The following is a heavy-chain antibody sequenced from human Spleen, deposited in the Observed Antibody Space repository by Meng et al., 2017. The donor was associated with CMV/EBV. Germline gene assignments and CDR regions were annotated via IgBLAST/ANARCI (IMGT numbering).Heavy chain of an antibody. CDR1: GFTFSSYS. D-gene: IGHD2-2*01. V-gene: IGHV3-21*04. Sequence: GESLKISCVASGFTFSSYSMNWVRPAPGKGLEWVSSISRGSNYIYYADSVKGRFTISRDNARDSLYLEMYSLRAEDTAVYYCATQIERYCSSTSCSGPPYYYYGMDVWGQGTTVTVSS. J-gene: IGHJ6*02. CDR3: ATQIERYCSSTSCSGPPYYYYGMDV. CDR2: ISRGSNYI.